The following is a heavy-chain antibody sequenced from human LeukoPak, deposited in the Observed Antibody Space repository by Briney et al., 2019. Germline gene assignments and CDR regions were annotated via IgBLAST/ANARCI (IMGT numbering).Heavy chain of an antibody. CDR2: ISGSGGST. Sequence: GGSLRLSCAASGFTFSSYAMSWVRQAPGKGLEWVSAISGSGGSTYYADSVKGRFTISRDNSKNTLYLQINSLRAEDTAVYYCAKDALIVVVPAATAWGYMDVWGKGTTVTVSS. CDR1: GFTFSSYA. D-gene: IGHD2-2*01. J-gene: IGHJ6*03. V-gene: IGHV3-23*01. CDR3: AKDALIVVVPAATAWGYMDV.